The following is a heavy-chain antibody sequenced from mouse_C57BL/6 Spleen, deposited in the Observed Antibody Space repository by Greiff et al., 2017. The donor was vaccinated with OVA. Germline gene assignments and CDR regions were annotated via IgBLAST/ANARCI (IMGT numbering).Heavy chain of an antibody. CDR2: IYPGSGST. D-gene: IGHD4-1*01. V-gene: IGHV1-55*01. CDR1: GYTFTSYW. Sequence: QVQLQQPGAGLVKPGASVKMSCKASGYTFTSYWITWVKQRPGQGLEWIGDIYPGSGSTNYNEKFKSKATLTVDTSSSTAYMQLSSLTSEDSAVYYCARRLVEGNWDVGGYWGQGTTLTVSS. J-gene: IGHJ2*01. CDR3: ARRLVEGNWDVGGY.